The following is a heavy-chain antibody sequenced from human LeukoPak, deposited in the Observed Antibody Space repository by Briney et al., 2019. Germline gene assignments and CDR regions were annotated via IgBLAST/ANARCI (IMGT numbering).Heavy chain of an antibody. CDR1: GYTFTSYD. D-gene: IGHD3-9*01. V-gene: IGHV1-8*01. Sequence: ASVKVSCKASGYTFTSYDINWVRQATGQGLEWMGWMNPNSGNTGYAQKFQGRVTMTRNTSISTAYMELSSLRSEDTAVYYCARVPRYDILTGYSYDYWGQGTLVTVSS. CDR2: MNPNSGNT. CDR3: ARVPRYDILTGYSYDY. J-gene: IGHJ4*02.